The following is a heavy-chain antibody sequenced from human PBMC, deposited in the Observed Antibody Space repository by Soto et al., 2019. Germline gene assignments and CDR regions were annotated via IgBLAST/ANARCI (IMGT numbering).Heavy chain of an antibody. J-gene: IGHJ4*02. CDR1: GGSISSSSYY. D-gene: IGHD3-10*01. V-gene: IGHV4-39*07. CDR2: INHSGST. CDR3: ARDKITDLFDY. Sequence: SETLSLTCTVSGGSISSSSYYWGWIRQPPGTGLEWIGEINHSGSTNYNPSLKSRVTISVDTSKNQFSLKLTSVTAADTAVYYCARDKITDLFDYWGQGTQVTVSS.